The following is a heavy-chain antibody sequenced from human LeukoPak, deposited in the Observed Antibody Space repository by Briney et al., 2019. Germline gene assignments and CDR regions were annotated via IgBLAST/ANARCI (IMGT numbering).Heavy chain of an antibody. CDR3: AKSNGYGLIDI. J-gene: IGHJ3*02. V-gene: IGHV4-39*07. CDR2: IFYTGST. D-gene: IGHD3-10*01. CDR1: CRSISTRNHY. Sequence: SDTLSLTRTLSCRSISTRNHYWGLVPHPPGKALEWWGNIFYTGSTHYSPSLKSRVTISLDTSRNQFSLRLNSVTAADTAVYYCAKSNGYGLIDIWGQGTMVTVSS.